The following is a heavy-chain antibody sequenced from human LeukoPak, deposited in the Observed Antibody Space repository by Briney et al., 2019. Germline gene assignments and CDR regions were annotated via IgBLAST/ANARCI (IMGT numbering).Heavy chain of an antibody. J-gene: IGHJ4*02. CDR2: ISTNGGST. CDR3: ARGGGRNTTMVWAFDY. CDR1: GCTFSSYA. D-gene: IGHD5-18*01. V-gene: IGHV3-64*02. Sequence: GGSLRLSCAASGCTFSSYAMHWVRQAPGKGLEYVSGISTNGGSTYYADSVKGRFTISRDNSKNTLFLQMGSLRAEDMAVYYCARGGGRNTTMVWAFDYWGQGTLVTVSS.